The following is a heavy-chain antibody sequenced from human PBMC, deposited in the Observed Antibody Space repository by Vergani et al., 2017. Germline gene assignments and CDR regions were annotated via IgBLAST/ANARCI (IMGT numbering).Heavy chain of an antibody. CDR2: ISYDGDRR. D-gene: IGHD4-11*01. CDR3: AKDLSYSTDWPHFDA. V-gene: IGHV3-30*18. J-gene: IGHJ4*02. Sequence: QVHLVESGGGVVQPGRSLTLSCVASGFSFRGHGMHWVRQAPGKGLGWVAIISYDGDRRDYGDFPKGRFTISRDSSKTVYLQMNSLRVEDTAMYFCAKDLSYSTDWPHFDARGQGTLVTVSS. CDR1: GFSFRGHG.